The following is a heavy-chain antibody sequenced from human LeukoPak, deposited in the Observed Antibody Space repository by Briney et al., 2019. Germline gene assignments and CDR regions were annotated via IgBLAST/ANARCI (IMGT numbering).Heavy chain of an antibody. J-gene: IGHJ4*02. CDR3: ARLTIVGGSYYFDY. V-gene: IGHV4-59*12. D-gene: IGHD3-22*01. CDR1: GFTFSSYG. CDR2: IYYSGNS. Sequence: GSLRLSCAASGFTFSSYGMSWIRQPPGKGLEWIGYIYYSGNSIPHPSLRSRVTISVDTSKNQFSLKLSSVTAADTAVYYCARLTIVGGSYYFDYWGQGTLVTVSS.